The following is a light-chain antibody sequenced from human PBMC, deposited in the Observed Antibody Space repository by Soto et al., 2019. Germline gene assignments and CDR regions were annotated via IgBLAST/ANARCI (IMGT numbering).Light chain of an antibody. CDR3: QSYDKFKRV. CDR2: DDN. Sequence: NFMLTEPHSVSESTGKTVTISCSRSSGSIATNYVQWYQQRPGSAPTTVIYDDNQRPSGGTNRFSGSIDSSSTSASLTISGLKTEDEADYYCQSYDKFKRVFGGGTKVTVL. J-gene: IGLJ2*01. V-gene: IGLV6-57*04. CDR1: SGSIATNY.